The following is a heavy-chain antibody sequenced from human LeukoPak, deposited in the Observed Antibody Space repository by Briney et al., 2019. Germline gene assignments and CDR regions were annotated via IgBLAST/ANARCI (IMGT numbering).Heavy chain of an antibody. CDR1: GYTFTGYY. Sequence: ASVKVSCKASGYTFTGYYMHWVRQAPGQGLEWMGWISAYNGNTNYAQKLQGRVTMTTDTSTSTAYMELRSLRSDDTAVYYCARGFIGENDYWGQGTLVTVSS. CDR2: ISAYNGNT. D-gene: IGHD3-10*01. CDR3: ARGFIGENDY. V-gene: IGHV1-18*04. J-gene: IGHJ4*02.